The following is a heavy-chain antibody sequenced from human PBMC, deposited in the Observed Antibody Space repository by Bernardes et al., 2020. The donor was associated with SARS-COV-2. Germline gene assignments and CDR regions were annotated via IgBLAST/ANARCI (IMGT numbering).Heavy chain of an antibody. CDR2: IYPGHSDT. CDR1: VYSLTRYW. J-gene: IGHJ3*01. V-gene: IGHV5-51*01. Sequence: GAYLNSSRHGPVYSLTRYWSGWVRPIPGIGLEWLGIIYPGHSDTRYSPSFQGQVTISADKSISTAYLQWSSLKASDTAMYYCARTDGSNWVPPYDAFDGWGKGTMVT. D-gene: IGHD7-27*01. CDR3: ARTDGSNWVPPYDAFDG.